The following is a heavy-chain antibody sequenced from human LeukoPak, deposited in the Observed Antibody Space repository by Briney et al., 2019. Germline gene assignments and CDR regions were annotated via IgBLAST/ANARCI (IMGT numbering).Heavy chain of an antibody. V-gene: IGHV4-34*01. CDR3: ARLRGAFDI. D-gene: IGHD3-10*01. CDR2: INHSGST. Sequence: SETLSLTCAVYGGSFSAYYWSWIRQPPGKGLEWIGEINHSGSTNYNPSLKSRVTISVDTSKNQFSLKLSSVTAADTAVYYCARLRGAFDIWGQGTMVTVSS. CDR1: GGSFSAYY. J-gene: IGHJ3*02.